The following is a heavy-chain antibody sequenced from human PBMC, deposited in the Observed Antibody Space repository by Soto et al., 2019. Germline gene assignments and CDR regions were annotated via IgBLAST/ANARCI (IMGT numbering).Heavy chain of an antibody. Sequence: GGXLRLSCAASGFTFSSYAMSWVRQAPGKGLEWVSAISGSGGSTYYADSGKGRCTISRENSKNTLYLQMNRLRAEDTAVYYCAKAFHDYAAYDFDYWGKGTLVTVSS. CDR2: ISGSGGST. CDR3: AKAFHDYAAYDFDY. D-gene: IGHD4-17*01. V-gene: IGHV3-23*01. J-gene: IGHJ4*02. CDR1: GFTFSSYA.